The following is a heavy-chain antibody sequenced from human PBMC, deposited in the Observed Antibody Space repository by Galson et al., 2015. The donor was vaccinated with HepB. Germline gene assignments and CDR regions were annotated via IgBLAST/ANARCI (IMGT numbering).Heavy chain of an antibody. D-gene: IGHD6-19*01. CDR3: ARVDSSGWYSSDYYYYMDI. CDR2: IIPIFGTA. Sequence: SVKVSCKASGGTFSSYAISWVRQAPGQGLEWMGGIIPIFGTANYAQKFQGRVTITADESTSTAYMELSSLRSEDTAVYYCARVDSSGWYSSDYYYYMDIWGKGTTVTVSS. CDR1: GGTFSSYA. J-gene: IGHJ6*03. V-gene: IGHV1-69*13.